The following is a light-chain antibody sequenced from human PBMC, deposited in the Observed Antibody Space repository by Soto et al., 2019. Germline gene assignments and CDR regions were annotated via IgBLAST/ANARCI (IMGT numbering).Light chain of an antibody. Sequence: IVLTQYPANLSLSPGERATLSCRASQSVSSNLAWYQQKPGQAPRLLIYGASTRATGIPARFSGSVSGTDGTITISRLEKEDGSVYYCQQSGSSSWTFGQGTKVDIK. CDR2: GAS. V-gene: IGKV3-20*01. J-gene: IGKJ1*01. CDR3: QQSGSSSWT. CDR1: QSVSSN.